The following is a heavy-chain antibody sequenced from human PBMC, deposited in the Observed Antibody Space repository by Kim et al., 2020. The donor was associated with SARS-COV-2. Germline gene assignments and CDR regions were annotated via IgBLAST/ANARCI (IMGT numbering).Heavy chain of an antibody. Sequence: GGSLRLSCVGSGFTFSDYEMSWVRQAPGKGLEWISFISRSSATIYYADSVKGRFTISRENAKNSLYLQMNSLRDEDTAVYYCARFFYYALDVWGQGPTVTVSS. J-gene: IGHJ6*02. CDR2: ISRSSATI. CDR3: ARFFYYALDV. D-gene: IGHD3-3*01. CDR1: GFTFSDYE. V-gene: IGHV3-48*02.